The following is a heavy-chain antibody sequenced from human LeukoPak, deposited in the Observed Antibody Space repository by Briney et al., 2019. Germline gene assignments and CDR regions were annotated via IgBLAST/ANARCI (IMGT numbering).Heavy chain of an antibody. CDR1: GDSISSSTYY. V-gene: IGHV4-39*07. J-gene: IGHJ5*02. CDR2: IYYSGTT. Sequence: PSETLSLTCTVSGDSISSSTYYWGWIRQPPGKGLEWIGSIYYSGTTYYNPSLKSRVTISVDTSKNQFSLRLSSVTAADTAVYYCAREIQPWGQGTLVTVSS. CDR3: AREIQP. D-gene: IGHD1-1*01.